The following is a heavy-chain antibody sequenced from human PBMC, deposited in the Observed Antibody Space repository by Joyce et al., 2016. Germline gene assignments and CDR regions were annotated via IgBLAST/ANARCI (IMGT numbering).Heavy chain of an antibody. CDR2: INHRGRT. CDR1: GGSISSYY. CDR3: ARGNEYDYWSGYEAHYFDY. D-gene: IGHD3-3*01. V-gene: IGHV4-59*01. J-gene: IGHJ4*02. Sequence: QVQLQESGSGLVKPSETLSLSCTVSGGSISSYYWSWIRQPPGKGLELIGYINHRGRTNYNPSLKSRVTISVDTSKNEFSLKMTSVTAADTAVYYCARGNEYDYWSGYEAHYFDYWGQGTLVTVSS.